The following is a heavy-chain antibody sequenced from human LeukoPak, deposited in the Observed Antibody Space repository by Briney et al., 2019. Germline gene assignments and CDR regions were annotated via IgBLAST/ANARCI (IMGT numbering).Heavy chain of an antibody. V-gene: IGHV1-69*13. CDR2: IIPIFGTA. CDR1: GGTFISYA. J-gene: IGHJ4*02. D-gene: IGHD1-26*01. CDR3: ARWGGSYYYFDY. Sequence: GAAVKVSCKASGGTFISYAISWVRQAPGQGLEWMGGIIPIFGTANYAQKFQGRVTITADESTSTAYMELSSLRSEDTAVYYCARWGGSYYYFDYWGQGTLVTVSS.